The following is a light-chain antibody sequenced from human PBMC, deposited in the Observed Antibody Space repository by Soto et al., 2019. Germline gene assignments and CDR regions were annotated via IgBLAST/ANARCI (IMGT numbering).Light chain of an antibody. V-gene: IGLV1-47*01. J-gene: IGLJ2*01. CDR2: RNN. CDR1: SSNIGSNY. Sequence: QSVLTQPPSASGTPGQRVTISCSGSSSNIGSNYVFWYQHLPGTAPKLLIYRNNQRPSGVPDRFSGSKSGTSASLAISGLRSEDETDYYCAAWDDSLSGVVFGGGPKLTVL. CDR3: AAWDDSLSGVV.